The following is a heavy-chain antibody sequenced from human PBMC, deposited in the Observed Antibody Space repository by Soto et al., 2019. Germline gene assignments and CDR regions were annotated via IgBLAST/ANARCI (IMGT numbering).Heavy chain of an antibody. D-gene: IGHD6-13*01. Sequence: GASVKVSCKASGGTFSSYAISWVRQAPGQGLKWMGGIIPIFGTANYAQKFQGRVTITADESTSTAYMELSSLRSEDTAVYYCARSLRIAAAGLISYYYYYGMDVWGQGTTVTVSS. V-gene: IGHV1-69*13. J-gene: IGHJ6*02. CDR1: GGTFSSYA. CDR3: ARSLRIAAAGLISYYYYYGMDV. CDR2: IIPIFGTA.